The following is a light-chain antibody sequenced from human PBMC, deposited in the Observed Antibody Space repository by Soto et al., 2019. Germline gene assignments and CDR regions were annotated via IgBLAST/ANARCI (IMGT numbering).Light chain of an antibody. CDR2: EVS. V-gene: IGLV2-14*01. CDR3: CSYTSSSIRV. CDR1: SSDVGGYNY. J-gene: IGLJ3*02. Sequence: QSALTQPASVSGSPGQSITISCTGTSSDVGGYNYVSWYQQHPGKAPKLMIYEVSNRPSGVSNRLSGSKSGNTASLTISGLQDDDEADYYCCSYTSSSIRVFGGGTKLTVL.